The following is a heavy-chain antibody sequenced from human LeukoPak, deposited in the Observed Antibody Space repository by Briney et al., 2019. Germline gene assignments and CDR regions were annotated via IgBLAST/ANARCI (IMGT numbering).Heavy chain of an antibody. D-gene: IGHD6-13*01. Sequence: GGSLRLSCAASGFTFSSYSMNWVRQAPGKGLEWVAVISYDGSNKYYADSVKGRFTISRDNSKNTLYLQMNSLRAEDTAVYYCAKTYSSSWSIFDYWGQGTLVTVSS. CDR1: GFTFSSYS. CDR2: ISYDGSNK. J-gene: IGHJ4*02. CDR3: AKTYSSSWSIFDY. V-gene: IGHV3-30*18.